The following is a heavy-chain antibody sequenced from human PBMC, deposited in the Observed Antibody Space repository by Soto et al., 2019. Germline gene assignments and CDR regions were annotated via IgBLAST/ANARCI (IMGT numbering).Heavy chain of an antibody. V-gene: IGHV3-23*01. CDR3: AGSSFCVAGDCCRFDY. CDR1: GFTFNTHA. D-gene: IGHD2-21*02. J-gene: IGHJ4*02. Sequence: PGGSLRLSCATSGFTFNTHAMNWVRQVPGKGLEWVSTISGTGGRTYYADSVKGRFTISKDDSKNTLYLQMNSLRAEDAAVYHCAGSSFCVAGDCCRFDYWGQGDLVTVSS. CDR2: ISGTGGRT.